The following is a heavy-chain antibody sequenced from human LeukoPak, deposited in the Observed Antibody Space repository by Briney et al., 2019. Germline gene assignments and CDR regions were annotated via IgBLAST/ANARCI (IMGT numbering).Heavy chain of an antibody. CDR2: IYYTGTT. D-gene: IGHD1-26*01. V-gene: IGHV4-39*07. Sequence: PSETLSLTCTVSGGSISTTDYYWGWIRQPPGKGLEWIGTIYYTGTTYYNPSLKSRVTMSVDRSKNQFSLKLNSVTAADTAIYYCAREGRVAVGTKVDYWGQGTLVTVSS. CDR3: AREGRVAVGTKVDY. J-gene: IGHJ4*02. CDR1: GGSISTTDYY.